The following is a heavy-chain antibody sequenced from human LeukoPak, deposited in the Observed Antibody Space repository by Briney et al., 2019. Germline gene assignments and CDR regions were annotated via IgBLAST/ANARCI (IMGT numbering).Heavy chain of an antibody. V-gene: IGHV4-34*01. D-gene: IGHD6-19*01. Sequence: SETLSLTCAVYGGSFSGYYWSWIRQPPGKGLEWIGEINHSGSTNYNPSLKSRVTISVDTSKNQFSLKLSSVTAADTAVYYCGGGRKAVAGSAFDIWGQGTMVTVSS. J-gene: IGHJ3*02. CDR3: GGGRKAVAGSAFDI. CDR1: GGSFSGYY. CDR2: INHSGST.